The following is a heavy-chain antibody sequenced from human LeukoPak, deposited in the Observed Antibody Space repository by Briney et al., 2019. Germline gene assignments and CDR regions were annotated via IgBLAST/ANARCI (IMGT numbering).Heavy chain of an antibody. CDR3: ARHVPITRWVVPAARDYMDV. V-gene: IGHV4-59*08. Sequence: PSETLSLTCTVSGGSISSYYWSWIRQPPGKGLEWIGYIYYSGSTYYNPSLKSRVTISVDTSKNQFSLKLSSVTAADTAVYYCARHVPITRWVVPAARDYMDVWGKGTTVTVSS. D-gene: IGHD2-2*01. J-gene: IGHJ6*03. CDR2: IYYSGST. CDR1: GGSISSYY.